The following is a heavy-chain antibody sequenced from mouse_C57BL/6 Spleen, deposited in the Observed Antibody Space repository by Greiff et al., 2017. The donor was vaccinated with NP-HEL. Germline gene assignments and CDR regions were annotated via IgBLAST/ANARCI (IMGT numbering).Heavy chain of an antibody. CDR1: GFSLTSYG. J-gene: IGHJ4*01. D-gene: IGHD2-3*01. CDR2: IWSDGST. Sequence: VQLQQSGPGLVAPSQSLSITCTVSGFSLTSYGVHWVRQPPGKGLEWLVVIWSDGSTTYNSALKSRLSISKDNSKSQVFLKMNSLQTDDTAMYYCARHRDGSYAMDYWGQGTSVTVSS. CDR3: ARHRDGSYAMDY. V-gene: IGHV2-6-1*01.